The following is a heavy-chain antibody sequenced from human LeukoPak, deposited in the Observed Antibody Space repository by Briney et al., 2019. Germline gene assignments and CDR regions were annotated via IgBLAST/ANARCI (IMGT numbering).Heavy chain of an antibody. J-gene: IGHJ5*02. CDR1: GGSISSSSYY. Sequence: PSETLSLTCTVSGGSISSSSYYWGWIRQPPGKGLEWIGSIYYSGSTYYNPSLQSRVTISVDTSKNQFSLKLSSVTAADTAVYYCARCKGGSRIVVVPAARGWFDPWGQGTLVTVSS. D-gene: IGHD2-2*01. CDR2: IYYSGST. CDR3: ARCKGGSRIVVVPAARGWFDP. V-gene: IGHV4-39*01.